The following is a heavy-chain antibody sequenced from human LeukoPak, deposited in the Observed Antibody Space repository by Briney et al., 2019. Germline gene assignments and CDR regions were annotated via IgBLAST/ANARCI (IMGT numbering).Heavy chain of an antibody. Sequence: ASVKVSCKASGYTFTGYYMHWVRQAPGQGLEWMGWINPNSGGTNYAQKFQGRVTMTKDTSISTAYMELSRLRSDDTAVYYCARVVQYSSSPTAGAFDYWGQGTLVTVSS. CDR1: GYTFTGYY. J-gene: IGHJ4*02. D-gene: IGHD6-13*01. CDR2: INPNSGGT. CDR3: ARVVQYSSSPTAGAFDY. V-gene: IGHV1-2*02.